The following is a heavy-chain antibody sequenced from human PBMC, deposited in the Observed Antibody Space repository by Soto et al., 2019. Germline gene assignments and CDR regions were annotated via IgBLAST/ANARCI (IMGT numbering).Heavy chain of an antibody. Sequence: SETLSLTCTVSGGSISSYYWSWIRQPPGKGLEWIGYIYYSGSTNYNPSLKSSVTISVDTSKNQFSLKLSSVTAADTAVYYCAAGEGYYMDVWGKGTTVTVSS. CDR1: GGSISSYY. CDR2: IYYSGST. D-gene: IGHD7-27*01. CDR3: AAGEGYYMDV. J-gene: IGHJ6*03. V-gene: IGHV4-59*01.